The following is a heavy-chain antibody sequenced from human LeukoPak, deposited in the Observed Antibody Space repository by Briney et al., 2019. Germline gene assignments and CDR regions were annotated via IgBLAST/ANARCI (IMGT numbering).Heavy chain of an antibody. CDR3: AKGESIARFDP. V-gene: IGHV3-23*01. CDR2: ISGSGGST. Sequence: GGSLRLPCAASGFTFSSYALSWVRQAPGKGLEWVSAISGSGGSTYYADSVKGRFTISRDNSKNTLYLQMNSLRAEDTAVYYCAKGESIARFDPWGQGTLVTVSS. J-gene: IGHJ5*02. CDR1: GFTFSSYA. D-gene: IGHD2-15*01.